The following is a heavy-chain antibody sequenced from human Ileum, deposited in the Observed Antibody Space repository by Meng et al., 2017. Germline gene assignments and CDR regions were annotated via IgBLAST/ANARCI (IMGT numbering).Heavy chain of an antibody. V-gene: IGHV4-4*07. Sequence: GSLRLSCTVSGGSIGDYYWSWIRQPAGKGLEWIGRKHSSGNANYNPSLKSRVTMSLDTSKNQILLKLTSVTAADTAIYYCARGLSGDYYYFDPWGQGTLVTVSS. CDR1: GGSIGDYY. CDR2: KHSSGNA. D-gene: IGHD1-26*01. J-gene: IGHJ5*02. CDR3: ARGLSGDYYYFDP.